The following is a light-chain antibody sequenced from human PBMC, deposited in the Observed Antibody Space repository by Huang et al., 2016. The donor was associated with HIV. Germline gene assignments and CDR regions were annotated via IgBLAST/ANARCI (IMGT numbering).Light chain of an antibody. CDR1: QNINTN. CDR3: QQYNNWPGYT. V-gene: IGKV3-15*01. CDR2: GSS. J-gene: IGKJ2*01. Sequence: EIVMTQSPATLSVSPGERATLSCRASQNINTNLAWYQQKPDQAPRLLIYGSSTRATGTPARFSGSGSGTEFTLTVTSLQSEDFAVYYCQQYNNWPGYTFGQGTKLEIK.